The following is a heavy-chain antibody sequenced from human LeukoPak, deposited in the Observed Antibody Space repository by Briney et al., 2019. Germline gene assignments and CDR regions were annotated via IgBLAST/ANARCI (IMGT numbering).Heavy chain of an antibody. D-gene: IGHD3-10*01. Sequence: GGSLRLSCVASGFTFSSYGMNWVRQAPGKGLEWVSYISSSNSPIYYADSLRGRFTISRDNAKNSLFLQMNSLRVEDTAVYYCAREPSGVLGLDYWGQGTLVTVSS. CDR3: AREPSGVLGLDY. V-gene: IGHV3-48*01. CDR2: ISSSNSPI. CDR1: GFTFSSYG. J-gene: IGHJ4*02.